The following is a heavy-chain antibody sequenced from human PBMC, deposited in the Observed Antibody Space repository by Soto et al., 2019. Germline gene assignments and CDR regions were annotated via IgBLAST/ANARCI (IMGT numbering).Heavy chain of an antibody. J-gene: IGHJ1*01. CDR2: IYYSGST. Sequence: PSETLSLTCTVSGGSISSSSYYWGWIRQPPGKGLEWIGSIYYSGSTYYNPSLKSRVTISVDTSKNQFSLKLSSVTAADTAVYYCSRGDYGGNSGYFQHWGQGTLVTVSS. V-gene: IGHV4-39*01. D-gene: IGHD4-17*01. CDR3: SRGDYGGNSGYFQH. CDR1: GGSISSSSYY.